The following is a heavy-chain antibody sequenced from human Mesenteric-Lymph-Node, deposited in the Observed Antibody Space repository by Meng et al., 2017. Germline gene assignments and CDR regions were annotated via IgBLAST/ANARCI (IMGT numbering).Heavy chain of an antibody. CDR3: ARELIVGGTTGLAWGY. CDR2: ISYDGSNK. V-gene: IGHV3-30*01. CDR1: GFTFSSYA. J-gene: IGHJ4*02. Sequence: GGSLRLSCAASGFTFSSYAMHWVRQAPGKGLEWVAVISYDGSNKYYADSVKGRFTISRDNSKNTLYLQMNTLRAEDTAVFYCARELIVGGTTGLAWGYWGQGTLVTVSS. D-gene: IGHD1-26*01.